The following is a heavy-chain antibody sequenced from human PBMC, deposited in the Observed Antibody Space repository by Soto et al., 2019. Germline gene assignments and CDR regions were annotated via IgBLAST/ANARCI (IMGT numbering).Heavy chain of an antibody. J-gene: IGHJ2*01. Sequence: QVQLVQSGAEVKKPGASVKVSCQASGYTFTNYAISWVRQAPGQGLEWMGWISASTRNTDQAQNFQGRVTMTIDTSTYTASMELRSLRSDDTAVYYCARCYCSVGSCYACWHFDLWGRGTLVTVSS. CDR1: GYTFTNYA. D-gene: IGHD2-15*01. V-gene: IGHV1-18*01. CDR3: ARCYCSVGSCYACWHFDL. CDR2: ISASTRNT.